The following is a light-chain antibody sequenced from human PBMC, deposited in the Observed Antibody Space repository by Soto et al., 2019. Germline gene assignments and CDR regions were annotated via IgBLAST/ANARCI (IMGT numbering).Light chain of an antibody. CDR2: GAS. CDR3: QQHDSSPRT. V-gene: IGKV3-20*01. J-gene: IGKJ1*01. Sequence: EIVLTQSPGTLSLSPGERATLSCRASESVSRSFLAWYQQNPGQAPRLLIYGASSRVTGIPDRFSGSGSGTDFTLTISRLEPDDFAVYFCQQHDSSPRTFGQGTKVEIK. CDR1: ESVSRSF.